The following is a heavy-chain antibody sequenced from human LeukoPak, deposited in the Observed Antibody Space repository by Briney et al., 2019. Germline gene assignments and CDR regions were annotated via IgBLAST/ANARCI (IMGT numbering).Heavy chain of an antibody. D-gene: IGHD4-17*01. CDR2: IKQDGSEK. V-gene: IGHV3-7*01. CDR1: GFTFTAYW. CDR3: ARNFYGDYALSAFDI. Sequence: GGSLRLSCAASGFTFTAYWMSWVRQAPGRGLEWVANIKQDGSEKYYVDSVKGRFTISRDNAKNSLYLQMNSLRAEDTAVYYCARNFYGDYALSAFDIWGQGTMVTVSS. J-gene: IGHJ3*02.